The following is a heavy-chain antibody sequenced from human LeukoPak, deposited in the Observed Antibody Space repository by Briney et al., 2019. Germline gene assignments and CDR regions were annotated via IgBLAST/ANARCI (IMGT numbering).Heavy chain of an antibody. J-gene: IGHJ6*03. CDR1: GYTFTIYY. CDR3: ASTNPSEYCSSTSCYYYYYMDV. CDR2: INPSGGST. V-gene: IGHV1-46*03. D-gene: IGHD2-2*01. Sequence: ASVKVCCKASGYTFTIYYMHWVRQAPGQGLEWMGIINPSGGSTSYAQKFPGRVTMTRDRSTSTVYMELSSLRSEDTAVYYCASTNPSEYCSSTSCYYYYYMDVWGKGTTVTVFS.